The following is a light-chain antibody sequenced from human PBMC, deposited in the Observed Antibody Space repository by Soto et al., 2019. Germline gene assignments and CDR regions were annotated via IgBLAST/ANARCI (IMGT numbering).Light chain of an antibody. CDR3: QQYGSSRWT. Sequence: EIVLTQSPGTLSLSPGERATLSCRVSQSVSSSYLAWYQQNRGQAPGLLIYGASSRAPGIPDRFGGSGSGTDFTLTISRLEPEDFAVYYCQQYGSSRWTFGQGTKVEIK. V-gene: IGKV3-20*01. J-gene: IGKJ1*01. CDR2: GAS. CDR1: QSVSSSY.